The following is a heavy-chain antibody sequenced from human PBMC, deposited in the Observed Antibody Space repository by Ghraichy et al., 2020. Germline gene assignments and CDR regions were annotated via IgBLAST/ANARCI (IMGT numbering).Heavy chain of an antibody. J-gene: IGHJ1*01. Sequence: GESLNISCAASGFTFSSYWMPWVRQAPGKGLEWVANIKQNGSETYYVDSVKCRFTISRDNAKNSLYLQMNSLRAEDTAVYSCARDLHDYGDYFSLCGRGAEYFQHWGQGSLVTVSS. V-gene: IGHV3-7*01. CDR1: GFTFSSYW. CDR3: ARDLHDYGDYFSLCGRGAEYFQH. CDR2: IKQNGSET. D-gene: IGHD4-17*01.